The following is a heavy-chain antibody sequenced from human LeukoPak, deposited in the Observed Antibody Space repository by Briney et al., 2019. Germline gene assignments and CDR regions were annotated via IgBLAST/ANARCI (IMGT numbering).Heavy chain of an antibody. D-gene: IGHD3-10*01. Sequence: SVKVSCKASGGTFSSYAISWVRQAPGQGVERMGRIIPIFGIANYAQKFQGRVTITADKSTSTAYMELSSLRSEDTAVYYCARDLGYGSGSYFPNWFDPWGQGTLVTVSS. CDR2: IIPIFGIA. CDR3: ARDLGYGSGSYFPNWFDP. CDR1: GGTFSSYA. V-gene: IGHV1-69*04. J-gene: IGHJ5*02.